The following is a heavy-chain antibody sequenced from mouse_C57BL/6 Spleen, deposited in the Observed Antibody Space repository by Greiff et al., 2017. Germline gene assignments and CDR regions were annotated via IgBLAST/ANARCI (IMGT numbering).Heavy chain of an antibody. CDR1: GYTFTSYW. D-gene: IGHD1-1*01. CDR3: SRPGYSGSSFYAMDY. J-gene: IGHJ4*01. Sequence: QVQLQQPGAELVMPGASVKLSCKASGYTFTSYWMHWVKQRPGQGLEWIGEIDPSDSNTNYNQKFKGKSTLTVDKSSSTAYMQLSSLTSEDTAVYYYSRPGYSGSSFYAMDYWGQGTSVTVSS. CDR2: IDPSDSNT. V-gene: IGHV1-69*01.